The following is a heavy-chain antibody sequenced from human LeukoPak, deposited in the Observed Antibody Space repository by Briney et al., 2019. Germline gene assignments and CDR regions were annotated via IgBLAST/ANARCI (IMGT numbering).Heavy chain of an antibody. J-gene: IGHJ5*02. CDR2: IDYSGST. CDR1: GGSISSSSYY. CDR3: ARHNIDLLRYFDWLPTPAYNWFDP. Sequence: SETLSLTCTVSGGSISSSSYYWGWIRQPPGKGLEWIGSIDYSGSTYYNPSLKSRVTISVDTSKNQFSLKLSSVTAADTAVYYCARHNIDLLRYFDWLPTPAYNWFDPWGQGTLVTVSS. D-gene: IGHD3-9*01. V-gene: IGHV4-39*01.